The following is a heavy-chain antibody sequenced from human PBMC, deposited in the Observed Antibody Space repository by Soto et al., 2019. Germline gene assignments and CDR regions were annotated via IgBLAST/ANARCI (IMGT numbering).Heavy chain of an antibody. V-gene: IGHV3-33*01. J-gene: IGHJ4*02. D-gene: IGHD3-22*01. Sequence: QVQLVESGGGVVQPGRSLRLSCAGSGFTFRSYGMHCVRQAPGKGLEWVAVIWHDGSNKYYADSVKGRFTISRDNSKNTLYLQMSSLRAEDTAVYYCARAFYYDSSGYLDYWGQGTLVTVPS. CDR1: GFTFRSYG. CDR3: ARAFYYDSSGYLDY. CDR2: IWHDGSNK.